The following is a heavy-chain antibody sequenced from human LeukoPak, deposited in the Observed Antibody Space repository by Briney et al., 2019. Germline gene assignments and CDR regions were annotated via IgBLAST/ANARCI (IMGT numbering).Heavy chain of an antibody. CDR2: IYYSGST. CDR3: ARHPGWPTVHFDY. CDR1: GGSISSSSDY. J-gene: IGHJ4*02. D-gene: IGHD4-17*01. V-gene: IGHV4-39*01. Sequence: SETLSLTCTVSGGSISSSSDYWGWIRQPPGKGLEWIGSIYYSGSTYYNPSLKSRLTISVDTSKNQFSLKLSSVTAADTAVYYCARHPGWPTVHFDYWGQGTLVTVSS.